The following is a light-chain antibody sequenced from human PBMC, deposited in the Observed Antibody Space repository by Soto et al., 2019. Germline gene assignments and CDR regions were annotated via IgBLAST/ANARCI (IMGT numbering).Light chain of an antibody. CDR2: YAS. CDR3: QQYNNWPPIT. J-gene: IGKJ5*01. Sequence: EIMMTQSPATLSVSPGERATLSCRASQSVSNNLAWYQQKPGQAPRLLIYYASTRATGVPARFSGSGSGTEFTLTIISLQSEDFALYYCQQYNNWPPITFGQGTRLEIK. CDR1: QSVSNN. V-gene: IGKV3-15*01.